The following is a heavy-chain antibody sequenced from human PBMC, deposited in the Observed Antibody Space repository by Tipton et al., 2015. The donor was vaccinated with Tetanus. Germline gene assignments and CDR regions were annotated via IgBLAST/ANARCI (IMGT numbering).Heavy chain of an antibody. Sequence: TLSLTCTVSGGSISTYYWNWIRQPPGKGLEWIGYIDYSGSTNYNPSLKSRVSISVDTSKNQFSLKVRSVTAADTAVYYCSRGVDRTKAGIDWGQGTLVTVSS. CDR3: SRGVDRTKAGID. CDR2: IDYSGST. V-gene: IGHV4-59*12. CDR1: GGSISTYY. J-gene: IGHJ4*02. D-gene: IGHD5-12*01.